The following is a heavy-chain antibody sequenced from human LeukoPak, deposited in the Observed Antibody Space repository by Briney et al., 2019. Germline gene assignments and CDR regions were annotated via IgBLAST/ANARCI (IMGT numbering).Heavy chain of an antibody. CDR3: ARDRYSGYDGFGAFDI. V-gene: IGHV4-59*01. D-gene: IGHD5-12*01. Sequence: SETMSLTCTVSGGSISSYYWSWIRQPPGKGLEWIGFIYYRGSTNYNPSLESRVTISVDTSKNRFSLKLSSVTAADTAVYYCARDRYSGYDGFGAFDIWGQGTMVTVSS. J-gene: IGHJ3*02. CDR2: IYYRGST. CDR1: GGSISSYY.